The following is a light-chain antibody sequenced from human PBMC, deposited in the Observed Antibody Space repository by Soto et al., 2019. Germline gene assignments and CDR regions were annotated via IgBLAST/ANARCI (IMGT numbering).Light chain of an antibody. CDR2: EVD. Sequence: QSALTQPPSASGSPGQSVTISCTGTSSDVGGYNYVSWYQQHPGKAPKLMIYEVDKRPSGVPDRFSGSKSGNTASLTVSGPQAEDEADYYCSSYAGSNILFGGGTKVTVL. CDR1: SSDVGGYNY. CDR3: SSYAGSNIL. J-gene: IGLJ2*01. V-gene: IGLV2-8*01.